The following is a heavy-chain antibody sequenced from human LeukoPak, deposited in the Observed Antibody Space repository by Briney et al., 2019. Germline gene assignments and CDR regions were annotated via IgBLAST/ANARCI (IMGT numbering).Heavy chain of an antibody. CDR3: ARANSFCGTSCFSLDY. Sequence: SVKVSCKASGGTFSSYAISWVRQAPGQGLEWMGGIIPIFGTANYAQKFQGRVTITTDESTSTAYMELSSLRSEDTAVYYCARANSFCGTSCFSLDYWGQGTLDTVSS. J-gene: IGHJ4*02. D-gene: IGHD2-2*01. CDR1: GGTFSSYA. V-gene: IGHV1-69*05. CDR2: IIPIFGTA.